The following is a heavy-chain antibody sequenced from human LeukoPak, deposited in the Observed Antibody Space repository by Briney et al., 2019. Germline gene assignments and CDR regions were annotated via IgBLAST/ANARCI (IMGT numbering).Heavy chain of an antibody. J-gene: IGHJ2*01. CDR1: GFTFRNYG. D-gene: IGHD3-22*01. CDR3: AKLATDDNSGYYYHTNWYFDL. CDR2: LWYDGSKE. Sequence: GGSLRLXCVASGFTFRNYGMHWVRQTPGKGLEWVAVLWYDGSKEFYADSVRGRFTISRDNSKNTLYLQMNSLRAEDTAVYYCAKLATDDNSGYYYHTNWYFDLWGRGTLVTVSS. V-gene: IGHV3-33*06.